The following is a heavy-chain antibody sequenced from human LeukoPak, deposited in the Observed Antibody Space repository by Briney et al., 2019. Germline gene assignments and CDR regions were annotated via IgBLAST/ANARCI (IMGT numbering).Heavy chain of an antibody. Sequence: PSETLSLTCAVYGGSFNDYYWNWIRQPPGKGLEWIGEINLRGSTTYNPSLKSRVTISLDESKNQFSLKLSSVTAADTAVYYCARRLRFYYYYMDVWGKGTTVTISS. CDR1: GGSFNDYY. J-gene: IGHJ6*03. V-gene: IGHV4-34*01. CDR2: INLRGST. CDR3: ARRLRFYYYYMDV. D-gene: IGHD3-16*01.